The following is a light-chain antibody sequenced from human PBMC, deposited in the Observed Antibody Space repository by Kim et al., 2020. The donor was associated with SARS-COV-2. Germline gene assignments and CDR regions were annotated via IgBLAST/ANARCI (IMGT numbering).Light chain of an antibody. CDR1: QSISVS. V-gene: IGKV3-15*01. J-gene: IGKJ2*01. CDR2: GAS. Sequence: SVPPGERATLSCRASQSISVSLAWYQQKPGRAPRLLISGASTRATGIPARFSGSGSGTEFTLSISSLQSEDFAVYYCQQYNYWPYTAGQGTKLEI. CDR3: QQYNYWPYT.